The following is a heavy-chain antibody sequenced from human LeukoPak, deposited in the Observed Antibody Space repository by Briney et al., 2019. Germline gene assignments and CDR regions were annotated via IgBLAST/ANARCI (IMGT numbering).Heavy chain of an antibody. D-gene: IGHD6-19*01. CDR3: ARDVSSGWYSDY. CDR1: GFTFSSYN. J-gene: IGHJ4*02. Sequence: GGSLRLSCAASGFTFSSYNMNWVRQAPGKGLEWVSSVSSSSTYIYYADSMKGRFTISRDNAKNSLYLQMNSLRAEDTALYYCARDVSSGWYSDYWGQGTLVTVSS. V-gene: IGHV3-21*04. CDR2: VSSSSTYI.